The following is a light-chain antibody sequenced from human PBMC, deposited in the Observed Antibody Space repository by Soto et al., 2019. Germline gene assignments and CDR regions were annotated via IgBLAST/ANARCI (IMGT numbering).Light chain of an antibody. Sequence: DIQMNKSPSTLSASIGDRVTITCRASQSISSWLAWYQQKPGKAPKLLIYKASSLESGVPSRFSGSGSGTEFTLTISSLQPDDFATYYCQQYNSYSWTFGQGTNVDIK. CDR1: QSISSW. J-gene: IGKJ1*01. CDR2: KAS. CDR3: QQYNSYSWT. V-gene: IGKV1-5*03.